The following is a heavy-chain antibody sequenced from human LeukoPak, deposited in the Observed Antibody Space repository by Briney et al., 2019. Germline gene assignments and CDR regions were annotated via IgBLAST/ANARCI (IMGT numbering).Heavy chain of an antibody. CDR1: GFPFSSYG. CDR2: AYDDGNNK. Sequence: GTSLRLSCTASGFPFSSYGMHWVRRAPGKGLEWVAVAYDDGNNKYYADSVKGRFTISRDNSKNTLYVQMNSLTAEDTAVYYCATGSGYYYDHWGQGTLVTVSS. J-gene: IGHJ4*02. V-gene: IGHV3-33*01. CDR3: ATGSGYYYDH. D-gene: IGHD3-22*01.